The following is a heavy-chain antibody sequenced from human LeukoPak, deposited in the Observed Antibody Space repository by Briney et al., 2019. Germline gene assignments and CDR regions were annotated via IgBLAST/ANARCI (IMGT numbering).Heavy chain of an antibody. CDR2: ISSTGDNT. V-gene: IGHV3-23*01. CDR3: VKEKKSGGWPFDC. Sequence: HTGGSLRLSCVASAFTFSDNAMSWVRQAPGKGLEWVSAISSTGDNTYYADSVKGRFTISRDNSHNTLYLQMNSLRADDTALYHCVKEKKSGGWPFDCWGQGALVTVSS. D-gene: IGHD2-15*01. CDR1: AFTFSDNA. J-gene: IGHJ4*02.